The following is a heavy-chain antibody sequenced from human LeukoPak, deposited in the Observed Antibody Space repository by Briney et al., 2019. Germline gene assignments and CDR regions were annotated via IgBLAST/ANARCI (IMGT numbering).Heavy chain of an antibody. D-gene: IGHD3-16*01. CDR3: ARGGDYDYVWGSPNSLDY. J-gene: IGHJ4*02. CDR2: IYYSGST. Sequence: PSQTLSLTCAVSGGSISSGGYSWSWIRQPPGKGLEWIGYIYYSGSTYYNPSLKSRVTISVDTSKNQFFLKLSSVTAADTAVYYCARGGDYDYVWGSPNSLDYWGQGTLVTVSS. CDR1: GGSISSGGYS. V-gene: IGHV4-30-4*07.